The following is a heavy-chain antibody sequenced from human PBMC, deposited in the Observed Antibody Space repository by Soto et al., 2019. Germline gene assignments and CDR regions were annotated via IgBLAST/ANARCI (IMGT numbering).Heavy chain of an antibody. D-gene: IGHD4-4*01. J-gene: IGHJ4*02. CDR2: IYYSGST. CDR1: GGSISSGGYY. V-gene: IGHV4-31*03. Sequence: SETLSLTCTVSGGSISSGGYYWSWIRQHPGKGLEWIGYIYYSGSTYYNPSLKSRVTISVDTSKNQFSLKLSSVTAADTAVYYCARHDYKFLRFDYWGQGTLVTVSS. CDR3: ARHDYKFLRFDY.